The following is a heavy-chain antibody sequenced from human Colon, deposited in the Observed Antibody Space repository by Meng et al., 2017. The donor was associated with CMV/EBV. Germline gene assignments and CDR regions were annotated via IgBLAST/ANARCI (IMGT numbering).Heavy chain of an antibody. CDR3: ARSLSGSSWSS. D-gene: IGHD6-13*01. J-gene: IGHJ4*02. CDR2: IIPIVDKV. V-gene: IGHV1-69*04. Sequence: SVKVSCKASGGTSSSYAIHWVRQATGQGLEWMGRIIPIVDKVDYAQKFQGRVTLSADKSTGTVYMELSSLTSEDTAMFYCARSLSGSSWSSWGQGTVVTVSS. CDR1: GGTSSSYA.